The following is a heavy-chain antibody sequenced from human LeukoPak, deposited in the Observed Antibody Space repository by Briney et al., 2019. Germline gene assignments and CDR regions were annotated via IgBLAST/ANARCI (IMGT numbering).Heavy chain of an antibody. Sequence: GASVKVSCKASGYTFTSYGISWVRQAPGQGLEWMGWISAYNGNTNYAQKLQGRVTMTTDTSTSTAYMELRSLRSDDTAVYYCAREAVAGIQSLYYYYYMDVWGKGTTVTISS. J-gene: IGHJ6*03. CDR3: AREAVAGIQSLYYYYYMDV. CDR2: ISAYNGNT. D-gene: IGHD6-19*01. V-gene: IGHV1-18*01. CDR1: GYTFTSYG.